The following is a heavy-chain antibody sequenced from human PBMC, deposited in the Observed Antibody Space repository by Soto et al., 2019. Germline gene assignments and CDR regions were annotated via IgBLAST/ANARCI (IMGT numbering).Heavy chain of an antibody. CDR1: GFSLSTSGVG. D-gene: IGHD6-6*01. CDR3: AHSSSSGLTYYYYYGMDV. J-gene: IGHJ6*02. Sequence: QITLKESGPTLVKPTQTLTLTCTFSGFSLSTSGVGVGWIRQPPGKALEWLALIYWDDDKRYSPSLKSRLTITKDTSKNQVVLTMTNMDPVDTATYYCAHSSSSGLTYYYYYGMDVWGQGTTVTVSS. CDR2: IYWDDDK. V-gene: IGHV2-5*02.